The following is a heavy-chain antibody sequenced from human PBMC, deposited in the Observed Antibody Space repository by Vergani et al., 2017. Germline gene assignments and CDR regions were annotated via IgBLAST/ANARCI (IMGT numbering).Heavy chain of an antibody. V-gene: IGHV1-69*17. CDR2: IIPIFGIA. CDR3: ATDPQAGLPAAILGWFDP. D-gene: IGHD2-2*02. J-gene: IGHJ5*02. Sequence: QVQLVQSGAEVKKPGSSVKVSCKASGGTFSSYAISWVRQAPGQGLEWMGGIIPIFGIANYAQKFQGRVTITADKATSTAYMELSSLRSEDTAVYYCATDPQAGLPAAILGWFDPWGQGTLVTVSS. CDR1: GGTFSSYA.